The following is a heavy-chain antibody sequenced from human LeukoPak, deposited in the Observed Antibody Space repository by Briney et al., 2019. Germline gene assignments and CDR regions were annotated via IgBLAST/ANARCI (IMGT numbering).Heavy chain of an antibody. CDR1: GGSFSGYY. J-gene: IGHJ6*03. CDR3: ARGPGEEVAARLGYYYMDV. D-gene: IGHD6-6*01. Sequence: PSETLSLTCAVYGGSFSGYYWSWIRQPPGKGLEWIGEINHSGSTNYNPTLKSRATISVDTSKNQFSLKLSSVTAADTAVYYCARGPGEEVAARLGYYYMDVWGKGTTVTVSS. CDR2: INHSGST. V-gene: IGHV4-34*01.